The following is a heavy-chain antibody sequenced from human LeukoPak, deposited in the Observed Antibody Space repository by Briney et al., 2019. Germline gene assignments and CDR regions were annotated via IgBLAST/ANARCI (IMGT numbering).Heavy chain of an antibody. V-gene: IGHV1-69*13. CDR1: GGTFSSYA. D-gene: IGHD2-15*01. CDR3: ARTYCRGGSCYSDVRSNWFDP. Sequence: GASVKVSCKASGGTFSSYAISWVRQAPGQGLEWMGGIIPIFGTANYAQKFQGRVTITADESTSTAYMELSSLRSEDTAVYYCARTYCRGGSCYSDVRSNWFDPWGQGTLVIVSS. J-gene: IGHJ5*02. CDR2: IIPIFGTA.